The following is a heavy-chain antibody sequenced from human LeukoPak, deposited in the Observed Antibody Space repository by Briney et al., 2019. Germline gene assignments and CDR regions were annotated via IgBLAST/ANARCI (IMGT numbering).Heavy chain of an antibody. Sequence: ASVKVSCKASGYAFTTYDITWVRQAPGQRLEWMGWMTPNSGDTAYAFQDRVTMTSDTTTNTAYLELRSLTSEDTAIYYCTRGALEGDFFDPWGQGTLVTVSS. CDR3: TRGALEGDFFDP. J-gene: IGHJ5*02. V-gene: IGHV1-8*01. D-gene: IGHD1-26*01. CDR1: GYAFTTYD. CDR2: MTPNSGDT.